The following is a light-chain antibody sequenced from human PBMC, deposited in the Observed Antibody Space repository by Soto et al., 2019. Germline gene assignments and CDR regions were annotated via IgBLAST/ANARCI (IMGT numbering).Light chain of an antibody. Sequence: QSVLTQPASVSGPPGQSITISCTGTSSDVGGYNHVSWYQIHPGKAPKLIIYEVTSRPSGVSYRFSGSKSGNSASLTTSGLQAEDEADYYCSSYASSSSYVFGGGTKVTVL. CDR1: SSDVGGYNH. CDR2: EVT. V-gene: IGLV2-14*01. CDR3: SSYASSSSYV. J-gene: IGLJ1*01.